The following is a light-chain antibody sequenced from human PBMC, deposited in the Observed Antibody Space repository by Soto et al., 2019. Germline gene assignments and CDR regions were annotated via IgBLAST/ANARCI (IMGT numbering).Light chain of an antibody. Sequence: QSVLTQPASVSGSPGQSITISCTGTSSDVGGYNYVSWYQQHPGKAPKLMIYEVSNRPSGVSNRFSGSKSGNTASLTISGLQAVDEADYYCTSYTSICPYVLGNGTKVTV. J-gene: IGLJ1*01. CDR3: TSYTSICPYV. CDR1: SSDVGGYNY. CDR2: EVS. V-gene: IGLV2-14*01.